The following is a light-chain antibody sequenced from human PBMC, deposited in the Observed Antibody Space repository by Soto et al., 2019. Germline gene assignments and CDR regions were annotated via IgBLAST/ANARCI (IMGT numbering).Light chain of an antibody. Sequence: EIVITQSTATVSGSPGGKGTPSCSLSQSVSSYLAWYQQKPGQAPRLLIYDASNRATGIPARFSGSGSGTDFTLTISSLEPEDFAVYYCQQRSNWPPITFGQGTRLEIK. CDR2: DAS. CDR1: QSVSSY. V-gene: IGKV3-11*01. CDR3: QQRSNWPPIT. J-gene: IGKJ5*01.